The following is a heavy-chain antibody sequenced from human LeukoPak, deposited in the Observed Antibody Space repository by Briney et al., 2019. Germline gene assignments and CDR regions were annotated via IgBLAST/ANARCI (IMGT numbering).Heavy chain of an antibody. D-gene: IGHD3-10*01. CDR2: INPNSGGT. J-gene: IGHJ6*03. Sequence: ASVKVSCKASGYTFTGYYMHWVRQAPGQGLEWMGWINPNSGGTNYAQKFQGRVTMTRDTSISTAYMELSRLRSDDTAVYYCVRDMVRVDHYYYYYMDVWGKGTTVTVSS. CDR3: VRDMVRVDHYYYYYMDV. V-gene: IGHV1-2*02. CDR1: GYTFTGYY.